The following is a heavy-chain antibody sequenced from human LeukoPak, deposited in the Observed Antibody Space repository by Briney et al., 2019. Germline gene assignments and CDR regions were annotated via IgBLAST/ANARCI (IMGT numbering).Heavy chain of an antibody. V-gene: IGHV3-33*06. D-gene: IGHD4-11*01. J-gene: IGHJ4*02. CDR3: AKDAQRGFDYSNSLEY. Sequence: PGGSLRLSCAASGFTFSHYGMHWVRQAPGKGLEWVAVIWHDGSSKFYADSVKGRFTISRDNFMKTVYLQMNSLRAEDTALYYCAKDAQRGFDYSNSLEYWGQGVLVTVFS. CDR1: GFTFSHYG. CDR2: IWHDGSSK.